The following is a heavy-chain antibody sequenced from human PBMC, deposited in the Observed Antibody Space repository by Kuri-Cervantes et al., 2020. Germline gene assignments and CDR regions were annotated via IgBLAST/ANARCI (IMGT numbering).Heavy chain of an antibody. J-gene: IGHJ3*02. V-gene: IGHV4-39*07. Sequence: SETLSLTCTGSGGSISDSNYNWAWIRQPPGKGLEWIGSIYYSGSTYYNPSLRSRVTISVDTSKNQFSLRLSSVTAADAAVYYCARDPFTYYDFWSGYYTGAFDIWGQGTMVTVSS. CDR1: GGSISDSNYN. CDR3: ARDPFTYYDFWSGYYTGAFDI. D-gene: IGHD3-3*01. CDR2: IYYSGST.